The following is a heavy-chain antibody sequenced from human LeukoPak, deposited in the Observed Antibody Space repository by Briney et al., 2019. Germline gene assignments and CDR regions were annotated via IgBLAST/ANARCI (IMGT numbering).Heavy chain of an antibody. CDR3: ARVDVGQLVWDYYYGMDV. Sequence: GGSLRLSCAASGFTVSRNYMSWVRQAPGKGLEWVSVIYSGGSTYYADSVKGRFTISRHNSKNTLYLQMNSLRAEDTAVYYCARVDVGQLVWDYYYGMDVWGQGTTVTVSS. V-gene: IGHV3-53*04. D-gene: IGHD6-6*01. J-gene: IGHJ6*02. CDR2: IYSGGST. CDR1: GFTVSRNY.